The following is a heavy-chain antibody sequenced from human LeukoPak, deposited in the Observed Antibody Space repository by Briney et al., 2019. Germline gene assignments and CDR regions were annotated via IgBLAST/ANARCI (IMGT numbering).Heavy chain of an antibody. CDR2: IKTDGSEK. Sequence: GGSLRLSCEASGFTFSSYWMSWVRQAPGKGLEWVANIKTDGSEKYYADSVKGRFTISRDNAKNSLYLQMNSLRAEDTAVYYCARDYTGYFPWGQGTLVIVSS. D-gene: IGHD3-9*01. V-gene: IGHV3-7*03. CDR1: GFTFSSYW. CDR3: ARDYTGYFP. J-gene: IGHJ5*02.